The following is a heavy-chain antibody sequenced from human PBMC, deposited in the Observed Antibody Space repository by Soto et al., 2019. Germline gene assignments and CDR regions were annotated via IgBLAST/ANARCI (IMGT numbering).Heavy chain of an antibody. D-gene: IGHD5-18*01. Sequence: GGSLRLSCAASGFTFSSYAMSWVRQAPGKGLEWVSAISGSGGSTYYADSVKGRFTISRDNSKNTLYLQMNSLRAEDTAVYYCAKRARYSYGSYYYYYMDVWGKGTTVTVSS. V-gene: IGHV3-23*01. CDR1: GFTFSSYA. J-gene: IGHJ6*03. CDR3: AKRARYSYGSYYYYYMDV. CDR2: ISGSGGST.